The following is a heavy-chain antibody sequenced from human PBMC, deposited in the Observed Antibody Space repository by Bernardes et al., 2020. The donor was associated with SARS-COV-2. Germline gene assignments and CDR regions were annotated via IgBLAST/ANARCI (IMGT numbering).Heavy chain of an antibody. D-gene: IGHD3-22*01. CDR1: GGSIDSTPTNY. CDR2: IYPSGST. CDR3: ARGDGFYNEYGYFKAPAGNY. Sequence: SETLSLTCSVSGGSIDSTPTNYYSWIRQSAEKGLEWIGRIYPSGSTNYNPSLWGRVTMSLDTSKNQFSLKLNSVTAADTAVYFCARGDGFYNEYGYFKAPAGNYWGQGIRVTVSS. V-gene: IGHV4-61*02. J-gene: IGHJ4*02.